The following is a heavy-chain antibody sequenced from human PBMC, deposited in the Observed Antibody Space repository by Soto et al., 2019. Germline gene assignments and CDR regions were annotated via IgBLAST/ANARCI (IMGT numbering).Heavy chain of an antibody. J-gene: IGHJ1*01. V-gene: IGHV1-69*01. CDR1: GGTFNTYT. CDR2: ILPIMGSV. Sequence: QVHLVQSGSEVKKPGSSVTVACKASGGTFNTYTFSWVRQAPGQGLEWMGSILPIMGSVNYAHDFRRRLSFTADPSTTTAYMNLTRLTSHATATYYCAPIPRYSSPTTVPLANWGQGTLVTVSS. CDR3: APIPRYSSPTTVPLAN. D-gene: IGHD2-15*01.